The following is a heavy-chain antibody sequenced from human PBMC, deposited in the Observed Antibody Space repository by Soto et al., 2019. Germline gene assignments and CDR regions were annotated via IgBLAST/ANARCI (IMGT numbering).Heavy chain of an antibody. CDR1: GFTFSNAW. J-gene: IGHJ4*02. Sequence: GGSLRLSCAASGFTFSNAWMNWVRQAPGKGLEWVGRIKSKTDGGTTDYAAPVKGRFTISRDDSKNTLYLQMNSLKTEDTAVYYCTTDVEDIVVVPAAMPDYWGQGTMVTVSS. V-gene: IGHV3-15*07. CDR3: TTDVEDIVVVPAAMPDY. CDR2: IKSKTDGGTT. D-gene: IGHD2-2*01.